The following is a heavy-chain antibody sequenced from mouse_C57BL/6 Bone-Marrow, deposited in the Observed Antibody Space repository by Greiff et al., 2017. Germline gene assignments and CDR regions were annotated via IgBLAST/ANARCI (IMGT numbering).Heavy chain of an antibody. Sequence: VQLKQSGPELVKPGASVKISCKASGYSFTGYYMNWVKQSPEKSLEWIGEINPSTGGTTYNQKFKAKATLTVYKSSSTAYMQLQSLTSEDSAVYYCGILLEAYWGQGTLVTVSA. CDR1: GYSFTGYY. J-gene: IGHJ3*01. CDR3: GILLEAY. CDR2: INPSTGGT. D-gene: IGHD1-1*01. V-gene: IGHV1-42*01.